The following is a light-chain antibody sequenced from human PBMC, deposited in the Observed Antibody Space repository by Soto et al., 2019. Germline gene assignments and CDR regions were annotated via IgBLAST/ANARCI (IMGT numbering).Light chain of an antibody. CDR3: QQYGSSPTWT. CDR2: GAS. Sequence: EIFLTQSPATLSLSRWEIATLSWRASQSVSSSYLAWYQQKPGQAPRLLIYGASSRATGIPDRFSGSGSGTDFTLTISRLEPEDFAVYYCQQYGSSPTWTFGQGTKVDI. CDR1: QSVSSSY. J-gene: IGKJ1*01. V-gene: IGKV3-20*01.